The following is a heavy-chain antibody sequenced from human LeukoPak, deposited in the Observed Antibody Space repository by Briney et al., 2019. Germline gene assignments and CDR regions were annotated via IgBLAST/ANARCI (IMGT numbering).Heavy chain of an antibody. CDR1: RFNFSMYS. D-gene: IGHD2/OR15-2a*01. Sequence: GGSLRLSCSASRFNFSMYSMSGVRQPPGKGLEWVSAISGRGGSTYYVDSVKGRFTISRDNSKSTLFFQLDNVRAEDTAFDYCAKGLRPSFTSDAFDIWGQGTLVTV. J-gene: IGHJ3*02. V-gene: IGHV3-23*01. CDR2: ISGRGGST. CDR3: AKGLRPSFTSDAFDI.